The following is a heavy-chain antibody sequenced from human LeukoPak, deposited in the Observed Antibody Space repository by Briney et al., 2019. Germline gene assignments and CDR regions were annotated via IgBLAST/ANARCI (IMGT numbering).Heavy chain of an antibody. CDR1: GGSISSSSYY. V-gene: IGHV4-39*01. D-gene: IGHD2-21*01. Sequence: NPSETLSLTCTVSGGSISSSSYYWGWIRQPPGKGLEWIGSIYYSGSTYYNPSLKSRVTISVDTSKNQFSLKLSSVTAADTAVYYCARHLHIVLNWFDPWGQGTLVTVSS. J-gene: IGHJ5*02. CDR3: ARHLHIVLNWFDP. CDR2: IYYSGST.